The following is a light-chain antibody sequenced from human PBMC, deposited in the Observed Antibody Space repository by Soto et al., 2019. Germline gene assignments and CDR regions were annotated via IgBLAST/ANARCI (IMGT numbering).Light chain of an antibody. V-gene: IGKV3-20*01. CDR2: GAS. Sequence: EIVLTQSPGPLSLSPGERATLSRRASQSISSSYLAWYQQKPGQAPRLLMYGASSRATGIPDRFSGSGSGTDFTITISRLEPEDFAVYYCQQYGSSPPLTFGPGTKVDIK. J-gene: IGKJ3*01. CDR3: QQYGSSPPLT. CDR1: QSISSSY.